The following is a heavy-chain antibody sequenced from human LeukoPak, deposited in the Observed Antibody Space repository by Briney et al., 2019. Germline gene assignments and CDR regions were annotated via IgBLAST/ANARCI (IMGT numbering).Heavy chain of an antibody. Sequence: SVKVSCKASGGTFSSYAISWVRQAPGQGLEWMGRIIPIFGTANYPQKFQGRVTITTDESTSTAYMELSSLRSEDTAVYYCARDYCSSTSCYPVDDYWGQGTLVTVSS. CDR1: GGTFSSYA. CDR3: ARDYCSSTSCYPVDDY. V-gene: IGHV1-69*05. D-gene: IGHD2-2*01. CDR2: IIPIFGTA. J-gene: IGHJ4*02.